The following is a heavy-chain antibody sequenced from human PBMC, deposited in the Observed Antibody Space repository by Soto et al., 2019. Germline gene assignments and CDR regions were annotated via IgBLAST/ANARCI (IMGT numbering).Heavy chain of an antibody. CDR3: ARHSGVYLYYFDY. V-gene: IGHV4-39*01. CDR2: IYYSGRT. Sequence: PSETLSLTCTVYGGPMSSSSHYWGWIRQPPGEGLEWIGSIYYSGRTYYNPSLKSRLTISVDTSKNQISLKLSSVTAADTAVYYCARHSGVYLYYFDYSGHGTLVTVSS. J-gene: IGHJ4*01. CDR1: GGPMSSSSHY. D-gene: IGHD1-26*01.